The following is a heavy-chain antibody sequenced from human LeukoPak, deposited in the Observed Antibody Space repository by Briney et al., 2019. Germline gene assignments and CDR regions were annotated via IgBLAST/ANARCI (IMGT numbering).Heavy chain of an antibody. V-gene: IGHV4-59*01. Sequence: SETLSLTCTVSGGSISSYYWSWIRQPPGKGLEWIGYIYYSGSTNYNPSLKSRVTISVDTSKNQFSLKLSSVTAADTAVYYCARVRLRGYYYGMDVWGQGTTVTVSS. D-gene: IGHD4-17*01. CDR1: GGSISSYY. J-gene: IGHJ6*02. CDR3: ARVRLRGYYYGMDV. CDR2: IYYSGST.